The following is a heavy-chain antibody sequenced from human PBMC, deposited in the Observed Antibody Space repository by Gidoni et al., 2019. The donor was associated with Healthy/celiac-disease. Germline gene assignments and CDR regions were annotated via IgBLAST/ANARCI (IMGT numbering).Heavy chain of an antibody. Sequence: EVHLVASGGGLVQPGRSLRLSCDASGFPFDDYAMPLVRQAPGKGLEGVSGISWNSGSIGYAESGKGRFTIARDNAKNSQYLQRNSRRAEDTALYYCAKGAGEDIVVVPAATPGVMDVWGQGTTVTVS. V-gene: IGHV3-9*01. D-gene: IGHD2-2*01. CDR3: AKGAGEDIVVVPAATPGVMDV. J-gene: IGHJ6*02. CDR2: ISWNSGSI. CDR1: GFPFDDYA.